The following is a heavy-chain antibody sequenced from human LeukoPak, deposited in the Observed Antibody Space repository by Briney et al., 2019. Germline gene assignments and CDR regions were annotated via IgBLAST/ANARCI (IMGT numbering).Heavy chain of an antibody. CDR1: GGSISSGSYY. D-gene: IGHD2-8*01. CDR2: IYTSGST. J-gene: IGHJ4*02. V-gene: IGHV4-61*09. CDR3: ARLFHCTNGVCYGPNTEDY. Sequence: SQTLSLTCTVSGGSISSGSYYWSWIRQPAGKGLEWIGHIYTSGSTNYNPSLKSRVTISVDTSKNQFSLKLSSVTAADTAVYYCARLFHCTNGVCYGPNTEDYWGQGTLVTVSS.